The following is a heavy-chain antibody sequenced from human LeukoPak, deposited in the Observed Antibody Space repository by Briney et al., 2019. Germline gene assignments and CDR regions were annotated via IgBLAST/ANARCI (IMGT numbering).Heavy chain of an antibody. CDR3: TGSFGQLTFFDY. CDR2: IRSKVYGGTT. V-gene: IGHV3-49*04. CDR1: GFTFGDYA. J-gene: IGHJ4*02. D-gene: IGHD3-10*01. Sequence: GGSLRLSCTASGFTFGDYAMSWVRQAPGKGVEWVGFIRSKVYGGTTEYAASVKGRFTISRDDSKSIAYLQMNSLKTEDTAVYYCTGSFGQLTFFDYWGQGTLVTVSS.